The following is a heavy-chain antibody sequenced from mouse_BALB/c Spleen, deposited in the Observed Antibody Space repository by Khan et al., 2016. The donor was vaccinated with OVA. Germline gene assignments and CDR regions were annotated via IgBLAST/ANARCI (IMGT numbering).Heavy chain of an antibody. Sequence: QVQLQQPGAELVRPGGSVKLSCKASGYSFTSYWMNWVKQRPGQGLEWVGIIHPSDSETRLNQKFEGKATLTVGKSSSTAYMQLSSPSSEDSAVYYCARGKTTSYWCFDFWGAGTTVTVSS. CDR2: IHPSDSET. CDR1: GYSFTSYW. J-gene: IGHJ1*01. CDR3: ARGKTTSYWCFDF. D-gene: IGHD2-12*01. V-gene: IGHV1-74*01.